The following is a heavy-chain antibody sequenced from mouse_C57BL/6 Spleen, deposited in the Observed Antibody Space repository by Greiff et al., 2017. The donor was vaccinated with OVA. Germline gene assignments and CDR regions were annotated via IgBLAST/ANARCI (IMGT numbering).Heavy chain of an antibody. D-gene: IGHD2-4*01. CDR3: ARGLYDYDGGYYAMDY. CDR1: GYTFTSYW. Sequence: QVQLQQPGAELVRPGSSVKLSCKASGYTFTSYWMDWVKQRPGQGLEWIGNIYPSDSETHYNQKFKDKATLTVDKSSSTAYMQLSSLTSEDSAVYYCARGLYDYDGGYYAMDYWGQGTSVTVSS. V-gene: IGHV1-61*01. CDR2: IYPSDSET. J-gene: IGHJ4*01.